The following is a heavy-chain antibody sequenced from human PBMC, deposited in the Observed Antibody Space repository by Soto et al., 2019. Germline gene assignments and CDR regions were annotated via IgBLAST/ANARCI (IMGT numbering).Heavy chain of an antibody. J-gene: IGHJ3*02. CDR3: ARGLTIFGVVSCAFDI. CDR2: TYYRSQWYN. CDR1: GDSVSSNSAA. Sequence: SQTLSLTCAISGDSVSSNSAAWNWIRQSPSRGLEWLGRTYYRSQWYNDYAVSVKSRITINPDTSKNQFSLQLNSVTPEDTAVYYCARGLTIFGVVSCAFDIWGQGTMVTVSS. D-gene: IGHD3-3*01. V-gene: IGHV6-1*01.